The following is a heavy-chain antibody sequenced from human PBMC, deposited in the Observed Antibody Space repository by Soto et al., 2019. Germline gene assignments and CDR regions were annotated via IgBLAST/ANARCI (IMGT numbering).Heavy chain of an antibody. Sequence: SETLSLTCTVSGGSISSGDYYWSWIRQPPGKGLEWIGYIYYSGSTYYNPSLKSRVTISVDTSKNQFSLKLSSVTAADTAVYYCARVMEQQQLVPFAPYNWFDPWGQGTLVTVSS. CDR2: IYYSGST. CDR1: GGSISSGDYY. V-gene: IGHV4-30-4*01. D-gene: IGHD6-13*01. CDR3: ARVMEQQQLVPFAPYNWFDP. J-gene: IGHJ5*02.